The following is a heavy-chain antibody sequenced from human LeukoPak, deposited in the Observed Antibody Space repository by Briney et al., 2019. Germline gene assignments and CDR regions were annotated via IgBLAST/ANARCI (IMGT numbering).Heavy chain of an antibody. CDR3: ARHSRYCSSSNCYSFDH. CDR1: GGSVSSFY. D-gene: IGHD2-15*01. J-gene: IGHJ4*02. V-gene: IGHV4-59*08. Sequence: SETLSLTCTVSGGSVSSFYWSWIRQPPGKGVEWIGYIYYSGSTNYNPSLKSRVTISVDTSKNQFSLKLSSVTAADTAVYYCARHSRYCSSSNCYSFDHWGRGTLVTVSS. CDR2: IYYSGST.